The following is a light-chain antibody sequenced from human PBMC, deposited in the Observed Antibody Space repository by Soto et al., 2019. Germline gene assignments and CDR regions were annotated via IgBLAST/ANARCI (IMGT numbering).Light chain of an antibody. J-gene: IGLJ1*01. CDR1: SSDVGGYNY. CDR3: SSYTSSSTLPYV. Sequence: QSALTQPASVSGSPGQSITISCTGTSSDVGGYNYVSWYQRHPGKAPKLTIYDVSNRPSGVSNRFSGSKSGNTASLTISGLQADDEADYYCSSYTSSSTLPYVFGTGTKLTV. V-gene: IGLV2-14*03. CDR2: DVS.